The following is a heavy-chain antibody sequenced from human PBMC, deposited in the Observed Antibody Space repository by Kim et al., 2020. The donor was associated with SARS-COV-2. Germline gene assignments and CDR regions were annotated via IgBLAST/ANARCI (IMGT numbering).Heavy chain of an antibody. CDR1: GFTFSSFS. CDR2: IYKNGNTV. V-gene: IGHV3-48*02. Sequence: GGSLRLPCAASGFTFSSFSMNWVRQAPGKALEWVSYIYKNGNTVYYADSVRGRFTISRDNAKNSLHLQMNSLRDEDTAVYYCVRDPHALDYWGQGTLVTV. CDR3: VRDPHALDY. J-gene: IGHJ4*02.